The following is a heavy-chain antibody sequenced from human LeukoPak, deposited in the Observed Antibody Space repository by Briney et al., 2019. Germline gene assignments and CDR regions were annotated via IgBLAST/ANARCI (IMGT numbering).Heavy chain of an antibody. CDR2: IRSKAFGGTP. J-gene: IGHJ4*02. Sequence: GGSLRLSCSASGFTFDDYSVSWFRQAPGKGLEWVGFIRSKAFGGTPEYAASVRGRFTISRDDSKSIAYLQMNSLKTEDTAVYYCTRNTVTVHFDYWSQGTLVTVSS. V-gene: IGHV3-49*03. CDR1: GFTFDDYS. D-gene: IGHD4-17*01. CDR3: TRNTVTVHFDY.